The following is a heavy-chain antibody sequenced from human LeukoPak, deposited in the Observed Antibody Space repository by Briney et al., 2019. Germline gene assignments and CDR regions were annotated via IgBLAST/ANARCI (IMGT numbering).Heavy chain of an antibody. D-gene: IGHD6-6*01. J-gene: IGHJ4*02. CDR2: INHSGST. V-gene: IGHV4-34*01. CDR3: ARGLRQLVRSWHY. Sequence: PSETLSLTCAVYGGSFIGFHWDWIRQPPGKGLEWIGDINHSGSTNYNPSLTSRVTISVDTSKNQFSLKLSSVTAADTAVYYCARGLRQLVRSWHYWGQGTLVTVSS. CDR1: GGSFIGFH.